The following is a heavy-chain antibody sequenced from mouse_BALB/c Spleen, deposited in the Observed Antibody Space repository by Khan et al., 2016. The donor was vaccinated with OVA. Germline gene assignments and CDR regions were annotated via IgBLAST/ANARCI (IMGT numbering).Heavy chain of an antibody. CDR3: ARAGYGGFAY. D-gene: IGHD1-1*02. CDR1: GFTFSDYY. CDR2: ISDGGSYT. V-gene: IGHV5-4*02. Sequence: EVELVESGGGLVKPGGSLKLSCAASGFTFSDYYMYWVRQTPEKRLEWVATISDGGSYTYYPDSVKGRFTISGDNSTNTLYLQLSSLQSEDTAMYYCARAGYGGFAYWGQGTLVTVSA. J-gene: IGHJ3*01.